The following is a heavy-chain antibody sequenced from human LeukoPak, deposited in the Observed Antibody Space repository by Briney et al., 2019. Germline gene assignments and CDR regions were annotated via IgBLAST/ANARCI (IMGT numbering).Heavy chain of an antibody. CDR1: GGSVSSGSYY. CDR2: VYYHGGT. J-gene: IGHJ6*02. CDR3: AREPLVIHTEKNYYYYGMDV. D-gene: IGHD3-9*01. V-gene: IGHV4-61*01. Sequence: SETLSLTCTVSGGSVSSGSYYWSWIRQPPGKGLEWIGYVYYHGGTNYNPSLKSRVTISVDTSKNQFSLKLTSVTAADTAVYYCAREPLVIHTEKNYYYYGMDVWGQGTTVTVSS.